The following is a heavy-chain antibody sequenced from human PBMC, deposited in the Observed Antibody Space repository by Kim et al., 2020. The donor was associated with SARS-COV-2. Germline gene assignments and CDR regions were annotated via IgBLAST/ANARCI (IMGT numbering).Heavy chain of an antibody. CDR2: IYPGDSDT. CDR1: GYSFTSYW. CDR3: ARSHLPMIDADGAFDI. V-gene: IGHV5-51*01. Sequence: GESLKISCKGSGYSFTSYWIGWVRQMPGKGLEWMGIIYPGDSDTRYSPSFQGQVTISADKSISTAYLQWSSLKASDTAMYYCARSHLPMIDADGAFDIWGQGTMVTVSS. D-gene: IGHD3-22*01. J-gene: IGHJ3*02.